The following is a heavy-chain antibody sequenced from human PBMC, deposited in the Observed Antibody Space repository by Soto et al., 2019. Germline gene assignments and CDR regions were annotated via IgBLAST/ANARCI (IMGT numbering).Heavy chain of an antibody. CDR3: ARFNVRYSSGWGLSGGMDV. CDR1: EFTVSSNY. V-gene: IGHV3-53*04. J-gene: IGHJ6*02. D-gene: IGHD6-19*01. CDR2: ISSGGST. Sequence: EVQLVESGGGLVQPGGSLRLSCAASEFTVSSNYMSWVRQAPGKGLEWVSVISSGGSTYYADSVKGRFTISRHNSKNTLFLQMNSLRAEVTAVYYGARFNVRYSSGWGLSGGMDVWGQGTTVTVSS.